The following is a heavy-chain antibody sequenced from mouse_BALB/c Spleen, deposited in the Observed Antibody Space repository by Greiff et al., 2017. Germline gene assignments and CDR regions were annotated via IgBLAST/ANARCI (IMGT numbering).Heavy chain of an antibody. V-gene: IGHV5-12-1*01. CDR1: GFAFSSYD. Sequence: EVKLVESGGGLVKPGGSLKLSCAASGFAFSSYDMSWVRQTPEKRLEWVAYISNGGGSTYYPDTVKGRFTISRDNAKNTLYLQMSSLKSEDAAMYYCARHGGLGGFYYAMDYWGQGTSVTVSS. J-gene: IGHJ4*01. CDR2: ISNGGGST. CDR3: ARHGGLGGFYYAMDY. D-gene: IGHD2-4*01.